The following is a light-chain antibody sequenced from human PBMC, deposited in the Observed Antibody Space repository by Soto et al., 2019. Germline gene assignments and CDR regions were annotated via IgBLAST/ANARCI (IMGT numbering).Light chain of an antibody. CDR2: GAS. V-gene: IGKV3D-11*01. CDR1: QGVSSY. Sequence: EIVLTQSPATLSLSPVERATLSCRASQGVSSYLAWYQQKPGQAPRLLIYGASNRATGIPARFSGSGPGTDFTLTISSLEPEDFAVYYCQQRSNWLTFGGGTKVDIK. J-gene: IGKJ4*01. CDR3: QQRSNWLT.